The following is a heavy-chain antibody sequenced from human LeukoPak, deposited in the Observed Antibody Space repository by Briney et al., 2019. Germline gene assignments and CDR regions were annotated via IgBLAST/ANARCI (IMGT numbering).Heavy chain of an antibody. Sequence: GGSLRLSCAASGFTFSNAWMSWVRQAPGKGLEWVGRIKSKTDGGTTDYAAPVKGRFTISRDDSKNTLYLQMNSLKTEDTAVYYCARAAGYCSSTSCPPDDYWGQGTLVTVSS. CDR1: GFTFSNAW. CDR2: IKSKTDGGTT. CDR3: ARAAGYCSSTSCPPDDY. V-gene: IGHV3-15*01. J-gene: IGHJ4*02. D-gene: IGHD2-2*01.